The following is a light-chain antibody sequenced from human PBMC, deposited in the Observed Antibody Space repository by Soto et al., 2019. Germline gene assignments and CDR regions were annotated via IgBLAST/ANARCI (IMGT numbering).Light chain of an antibody. CDR1: TCAVTSDFH. CDR3: LLYNRGPCV. Sequence: QAVVTQAPSLTVSPGGTVTITCGASTCAVTSDFHPNWFQQKPGQAPRALIYSKSNQPSRTPARFSGSLLGGKAALTVSGVQAEADAEYYCLLYNRGPCVFGTGTKLTVL. CDR2: SKS. J-gene: IGLJ1*01. V-gene: IGLV7-43*01.